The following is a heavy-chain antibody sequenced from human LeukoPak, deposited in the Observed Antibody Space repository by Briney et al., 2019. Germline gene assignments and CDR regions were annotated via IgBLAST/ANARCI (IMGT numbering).Heavy chain of an antibody. J-gene: IGHJ4*02. V-gene: IGHV4-59*01. CDR3: ARGPMITFGGVIVPFDY. CDR1: GGSISSYY. CDR2: IYYSGST. Sequence: KPSETLSLTCTVSGGSISSYYWSWIRQPPGKGLEWIGYIYYSGSTNYNPSLKSRVTISVDTSKNQFSLKLSSVTAADTAVYYCARGPMITFGGVIVPFDYWGQGTLVTVSS. D-gene: IGHD3-16*02.